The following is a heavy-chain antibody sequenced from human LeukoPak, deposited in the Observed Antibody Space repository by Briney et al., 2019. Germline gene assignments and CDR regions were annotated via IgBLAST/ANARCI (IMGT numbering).Heavy chain of an antibody. D-gene: IGHD6-6*01. CDR3: ARRSIAPSEDLDY. CDR1: GFTFSDYY. CDR2: ISSSSSYT. V-gene: IGHV3-11*06. J-gene: IGHJ4*02. Sequence: PGGSLRLSCAASGFTFSDYYMSWIRQAPGKGLEWVSYISSSSSYTNYADSVKGRFTISRDNAKNSLYLQMNSLRAEDTAAYYCARRSIAPSEDLDYWGQGTLVTVSS.